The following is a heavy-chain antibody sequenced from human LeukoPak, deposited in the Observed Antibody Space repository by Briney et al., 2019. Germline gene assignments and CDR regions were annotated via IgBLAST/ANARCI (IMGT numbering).Heavy chain of an antibody. CDR2: ISSSSSYI. J-gene: IGHJ4*02. Sequence: GGSLRLSCAASGFTFSSYSMNWVRQAPGKGLEWVSSISSSSSYIYYADSVKGRFTISRDNAKNSLYLQMNSLRAEDTAVYYCAGEGAGTFDYWGQGTLVTVSS. CDR3: AGEGAGTFDY. CDR1: GFTFSSYS. V-gene: IGHV3-21*01. D-gene: IGHD1-1*01.